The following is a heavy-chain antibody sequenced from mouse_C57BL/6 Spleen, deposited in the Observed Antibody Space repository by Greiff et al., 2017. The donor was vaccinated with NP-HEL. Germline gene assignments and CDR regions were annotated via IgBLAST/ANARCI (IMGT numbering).Heavy chain of an antibody. CDR3: ARPFYYGIPEIGYYAMDY. J-gene: IGHJ4*01. CDR1: GFTFSDYY. D-gene: IGHD2-1*01. CDR2: ISNGGGST. Sequence: EVMLVESGGGLVQPGGSLKLSCAASGFTFSDYYMYWVRQTPEKRLEWVAYISNGGGSTYYPDTVKGRFTISRDNAKNTLYLQMSRLKSEDTAMYYCARPFYYGIPEIGYYAMDYWGQGTSVTVSS. V-gene: IGHV5-12*01.